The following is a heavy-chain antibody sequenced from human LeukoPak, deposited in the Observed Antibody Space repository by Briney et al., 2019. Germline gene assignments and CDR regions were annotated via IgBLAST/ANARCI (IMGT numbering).Heavy chain of an antibody. CDR1: GGSISSGSYY. CDR3: ARGPREPSGFDY. J-gene: IGHJ4*02. Sequence: SQTLSLTCTVSGGSISSGSYYWSWIRHPAGKGLEWIGRIYTSGSTNYNPSLRSRVTISVDTSKNQFSLKLSSVTAADTAVYYCARGPREPSGFDYWGQGTLVTVSS. D-gene: IGHD1-26*01. CDR2: IYTSGST. V-gene: IGHV4-61*02.